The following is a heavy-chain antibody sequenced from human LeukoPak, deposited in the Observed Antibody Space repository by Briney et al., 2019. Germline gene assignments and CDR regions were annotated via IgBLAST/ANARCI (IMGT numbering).Heavy chain of an antibody. Sequence: SETLSLTCTVSGGSISSGDYYWSWIRQPPGKGLEWIGYIYYSGSTYYNPSLKSRVTISVDTSKNQLSLKLSSVTAADTAVYYCARTPWGNRGIYYMDVWGKGTTVTVSS. J-gene: IGHJ6*03. CDR1: GGSISSGDYY. D-gene: IGHD3-16*01. CDR3: ARTPWGNRGIYYMDV. V-gene: IGHV4-30-4*08. CDR2: IYYSGST.